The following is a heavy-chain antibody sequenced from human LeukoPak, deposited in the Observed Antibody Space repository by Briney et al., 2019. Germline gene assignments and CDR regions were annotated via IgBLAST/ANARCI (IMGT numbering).Heavy chain of an antibody. D-gene: IGHD3-22*01. CDR2: IYYTGSI. Sequence: SETLSLTCTVSGASISSGDYYWNWIRQSPGKGLEWIGYIYYTGSIYYNPSLKSRVIISVDTSKNQFSLNLSSVTAADTAVYYCARGLLSRDYDSSGFGYWGQGTLATVSS. V-gene: IGHV4-30-4*01. J-gene: IGHJ4*02. CDR3: ARGLLSRDYDSSGFGY. CDR1: GASISSGDYY.